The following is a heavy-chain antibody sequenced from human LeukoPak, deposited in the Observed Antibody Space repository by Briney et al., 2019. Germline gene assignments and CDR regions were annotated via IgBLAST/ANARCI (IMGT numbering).Heavy chain of an antibody. D-gene: IGHD2-21*02. Sequence: PSETLSLTCTVSGGSISSYYWSWIRQPPGKGLEWIGYIYYSGSTNYNPSLESRVTISVDTSKNQFSLKLSSVTAADTAVYYCARGGDSEPFDYWGQGTLVTVSS. CDR2: IYYSGST. J-gene: IGHJ4*02. CDR3: ARGGDSEPFDY. CDR1: GGSISSYY. V-gene: IGHV4-59*01.